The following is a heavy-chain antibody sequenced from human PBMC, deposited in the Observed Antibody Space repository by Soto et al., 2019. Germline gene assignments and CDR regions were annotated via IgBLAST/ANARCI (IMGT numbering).Heavy chain of an antibody. J-gene: IGHJ3*01. Sequence: PGGSLRLSCAASGFTFSNYAMHWVRQAPGKGLEYVSTISSNGGSTYYANSVKGRFTISRDNSKNTLYLQMGSLRAEDVAVYYCARDQLYYNDISGRPLNAFDVWGQGTMVTVSS. CDR3: ARDQLYYNDISGRPLNAFDV. V-gene: IGHV3-64*01. CDR2: ISSNGGST. CDR1: GFTFSNYA. D-gene: IGHD3-22*01.